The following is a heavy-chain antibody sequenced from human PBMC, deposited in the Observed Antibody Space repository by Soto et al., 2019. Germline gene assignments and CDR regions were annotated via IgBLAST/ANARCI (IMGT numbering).Heavy chain of an antibody. CDR3: ARGFSSDFGVVSADNDAFDI. Sequence: ASVKVSCKASGYTFTSYYMHWVRQAPGQGLEWMGIINPSGGSTSYAQKFQGRVTMTRDTSISTAYMELSSLRSEDTAVYYCARGFSSDFGVVSADNDAFDIWGQGTMVTVSS. CDR2: INPSGGST. CDR1: GYTFTSYY. D-gene: IGHD3-3*01. V-gene: IGHV1-46*01. J-gene: IGHJ3*02.